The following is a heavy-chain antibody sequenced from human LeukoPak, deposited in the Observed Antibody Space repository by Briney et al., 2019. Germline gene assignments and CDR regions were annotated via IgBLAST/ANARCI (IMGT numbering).Heavy chain of an antibody. V-gene: IGHV3-48*01. D-gene: IGHD6-13*01. CDR2: ISSSSSTI. J-gene: IGHJ6*02. Sequence: QTGGSLRLSCAASGFTFSSYSMNWVRQAPGKGLEWVSYISSSSSTIYYADSVKGRFTISRDNSKNTLYLQMNSLRAEDTAVYYCAKMSSSWTYYYGMDVWGQGTTVTVSS. CDR1: GFTFSSYS. CDR3: AKMSSSWTYYYGMDV.